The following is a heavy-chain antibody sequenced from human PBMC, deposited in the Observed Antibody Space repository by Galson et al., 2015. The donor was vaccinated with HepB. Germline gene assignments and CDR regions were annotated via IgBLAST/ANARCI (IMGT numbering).Heavy chain of an antibody. CDR1: GGSISSSSYY. V-gene: IGHV4-39*01. Sequence: ETLSLTCAVSGGSISSSSYYWGWVRQPPGKGLEWIGSVSYSGSTYYNPSLKSRVSISVDTSKNQFSLKLSSVTAADTAVYYCARHERRGRMDVWGQGTTVTVSS. CDR3: ARHERRGRMDV. J-gene: IGHJ6*02. CDR2: VSYSGST.